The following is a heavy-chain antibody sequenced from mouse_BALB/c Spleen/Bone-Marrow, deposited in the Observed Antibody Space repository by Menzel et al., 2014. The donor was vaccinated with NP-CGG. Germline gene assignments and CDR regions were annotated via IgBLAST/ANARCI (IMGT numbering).Heavy chain of an antibody. Sequence: DVQLQESGGGLVQPGGSRKPSCAASGFTFSSFGMHWVRQAPEKGLEWVAYISSGSSTIYYADTVMGRFTISRDNPKNTLFLQMTSLSSEDTAMYYCARSGSSSGYFDYWGQGTTLTVSS. CDR2: ISSGSSTI. CDR3: ARSGSSSGYFDY. D-gene: IGHD1-1*01. CDR1: GFTFSSFG. J-gene: IGHJ2*01. V-gene: IGHV5-17*02.